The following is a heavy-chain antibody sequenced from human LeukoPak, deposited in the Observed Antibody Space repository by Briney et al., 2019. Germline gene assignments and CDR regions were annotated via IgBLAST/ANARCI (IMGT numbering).Heavy chain of an antibody. CDR3: AKPMTGAYYYYMDV. J-gene: IGHJ6*03. CDR2: ISGSGGST. Sequence: PGGSLRLSCAASGFTFSSYAMSWVRQAPGKGLEWVSAISGSGGSTYYADSVKGRFTISRGNSKNTLYLQMNSLRAEDTAVYYCAKPMTGAYYYYMDVWGKGTTVTVSS. CDR1: GFTFSSYA. V-gene: IGHV3-23*01. D-gene: IGHD3-9*01.